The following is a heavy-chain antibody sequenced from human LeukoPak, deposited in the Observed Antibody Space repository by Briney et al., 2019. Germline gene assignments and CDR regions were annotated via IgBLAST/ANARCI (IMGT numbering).Heavy chain of an antibody. CDR1: GFTLSSYW. CDR2: IKQDGSEK. V-gene: IGHV3-7*01. J-gene: IGHJ1*01. Sequence: PGGSLRLSCAASGFTLSSYWMSWVRQAPGKGLEWVANIKQDGSEKYYVDSVKGRFTISRDNAKNSLYLQMNSLRAEDTAVYYCAAEKIGYYYDSSGPGVTEYFQHWGQGTLVTVSS. CDR3: AAEKIGYYYDSSGPGVTEYFQH. D-gene: IGHD3-22*01.